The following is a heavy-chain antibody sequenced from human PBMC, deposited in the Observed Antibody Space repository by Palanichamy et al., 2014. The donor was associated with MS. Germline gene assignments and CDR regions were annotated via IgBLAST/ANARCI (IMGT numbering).Heavy chain of an antibody. V-gene: IGHV4-59*08. J-gene: IGHJ4*02. CDR1: GGSISNSY. CDR3: ARHGEGGDEYFDY. Sequence: VQLQESGPGLVKSSETLSLTCSVSGGSISNSYWSWIRQPPGRGLEWIGYIYYSGSTKYNPSLKSRVTISVDTSKNQFSLNLNSVTAADTAVYYCARHGEGGDEYFDYWGQGTLVTVSS. D-gene: IGHD7-27*01. CDR2: IYYSGST.